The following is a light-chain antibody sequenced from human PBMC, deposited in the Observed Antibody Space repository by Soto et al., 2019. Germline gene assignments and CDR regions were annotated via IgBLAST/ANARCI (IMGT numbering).Light chain of an antibody. J-gene: IGLJ2*01. CDR3: CSYAGSRTLV. CDR1: SSDVGSYNV. CDR2: EGS. V-gene: IGLV2-23*01. Sequence: QSALTQPASVSGSPGQSITISCTGTSSDVGSYNVVSWYQHHPGKAPKLMIYEGSKRPSGVFNRLSGSKSGNTASLTISGLQAEDEADYYCCSYAGSRTLVFGGGTKLTVL.